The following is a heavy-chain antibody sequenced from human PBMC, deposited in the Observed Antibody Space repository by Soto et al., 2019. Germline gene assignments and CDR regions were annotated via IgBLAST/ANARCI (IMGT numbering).Heavy chain of an antibody. CDR2: IIPIVGIV. J-gene: IGHJ5*02. CDR1: GGTFGSYT. CDR3: ARDLGQAGRVLPAPNWFDP. D-gene: IGHD2-2*01. Sequence: QVQLVQSGAEVKKPGSSVKVSCKASGGTFGSYTINWVRQAPGQGLEWMGRIIPIVGIVNYAQKLQGRVTITADKATSTADMELSSLRSEDTAMYYCARDLGQAGRVLPAPNWFDPWGQGTLVTVSS. V-gene: IGHV1-69*08.